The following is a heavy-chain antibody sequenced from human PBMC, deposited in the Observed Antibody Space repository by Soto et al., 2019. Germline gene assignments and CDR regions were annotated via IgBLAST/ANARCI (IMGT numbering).Heavy chain of an antibody. V-gene: IGHV3-11*06. D-gene: IGHD1-1*01. J-gene: IGHJ4*02. CDR1: GFTFSDYY. Sequence: QVHLVESGGGLVKPGGSLRLSCAASGFTFSDYYMSWIRQAPGKGLEWLSYSSDSGTFTRYADSVKGRFSVSRDNAKNSLYLQINSLRGEDTAIYYCARSGDNDNLLDYWGQGTPGTVSS. CDR2: SSDSGTFT. CDR3: ARSGDNDNLLDY.